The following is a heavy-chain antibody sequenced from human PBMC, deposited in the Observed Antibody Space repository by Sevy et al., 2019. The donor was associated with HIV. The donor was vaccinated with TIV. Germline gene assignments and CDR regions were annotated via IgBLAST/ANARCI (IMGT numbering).Heavy chain of an antibody. Sequence: SETLSLTCTVSGGSISSYYWSWIRQPPGKGLEWIGYIYYSGSTNYNPSLMSRVTISVDTSKNQFSLKLSSVTAADKAVSYCARDFRSSSGWSLFDYWGQGTLVTVSS. CDR2: IYYSGST. V-gene: IGHV4-59*01. CDR3: ARDFRSSSGWSLFDY. J-gene: IGHJ4*02. CDR1: GGSISSYY. D-gene: IGHD6-19*01.